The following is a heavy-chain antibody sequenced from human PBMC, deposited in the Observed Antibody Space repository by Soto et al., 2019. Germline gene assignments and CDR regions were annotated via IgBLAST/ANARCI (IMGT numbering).Heavy chain of an antibody. Sequence: KPSETLSLTCTVSGGSISSYYWSWIRQPPGKGLEWIGYIYYSGSTNYNPSLKSRVTISVDTSKNQFSLKLSSVTAADTAVYYCARVMGGSTKSWFDPWGQGTLVTVSS. J-gene: IGHJ5*02. D-gene: IGHD2-8*01. CDR1: GGSISSYY. CDR3: ARVMGGSTKSWFDP. CDR2: IYYSGST. V-gene: IGHV4-59*01.